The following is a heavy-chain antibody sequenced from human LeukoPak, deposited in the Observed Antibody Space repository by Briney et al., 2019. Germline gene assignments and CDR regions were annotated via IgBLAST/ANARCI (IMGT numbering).Heavy chain of an antibody. J-gene: IGHJ4*02. CDR3: ARAQQWLVHYFDY. CDR2: IYYSGST. V-gene: IGHV4-59*01. CDR1: GGSISSYY. D-gene: IGHD6-19*01. Sequence: SETLSLTCTVSGGSISSYYWSWIRQPPGKGLEWIGYIYYSGSTNYNPSLKSRVTISVDTSKNQFSLKLSSVTAADTAVYYCARAQQWLVHYFDYWGQGTLVTVSS.